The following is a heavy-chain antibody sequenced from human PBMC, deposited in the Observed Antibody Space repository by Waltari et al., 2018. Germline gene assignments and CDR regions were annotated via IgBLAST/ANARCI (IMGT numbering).Heavy chain of an antibody. CDR2: ISYDGSNK. CDR3: ARDLEVYATQQVYYYYGMDV. Sequence: QVQLVESGGGVVQPGRSLRLSCAASGFTFSSYAMHWVRQAPGKGLEWVAVISYDGSNKYYADSVKGRFTSSRDNSKNTLYLQMNSLRAEDTAVYYCARDLEVYATQQVYYYYGMDVWGQGTTVTVSS. V-gene: IGHV3-30*01. J-gene: IGHJ6*02. CDR1: GFTFSSYA. D-gene: IGHD2-8*01.